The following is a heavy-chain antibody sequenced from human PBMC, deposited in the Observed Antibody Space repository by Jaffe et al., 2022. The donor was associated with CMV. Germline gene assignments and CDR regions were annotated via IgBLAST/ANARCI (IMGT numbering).Heavy chain of an antibody. V-gene: IGHV3-23*04. CDR2: ISGSGGST. CDR1: GFTFSSYA. CDR3: AKDNGEQLERRVAFDI. J-gene: IGHJ3*02. D-gene: IGHD1-1*01. Sequence: EVQLVESGGGLVQPGGSLRLSCAASGFTFSSYAMSWVRQAPGKGLEWVSAISGSGGSTYYADSVKGRFTISRDNSKNTLYLQMNSLRAEDTAVYYCAKDNGEQLERRVAFDIWGQGTMVTVSS.